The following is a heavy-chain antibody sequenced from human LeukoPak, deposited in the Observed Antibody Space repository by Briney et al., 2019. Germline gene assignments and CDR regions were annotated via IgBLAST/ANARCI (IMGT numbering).Heavy chain of an antibody. CDR3: ARDLGRGYCGGDCYYDY. Sequence: SETLSLTCTVSGGSVSSGSYYWSWVRQPPGKGLEWIGYIYYSGSTNYNPSLKSRVTISVDTSMNQFSLKLSSVTAADTAVYYCARDLGRGYCGGDCYYDYWGQGTLVTVSS. D-gene: IGHD2-21*02. CDR2: IYYSGST. CDR1: GGSVSSGSYY. V-gene: IGHV4-61*01. J-gene: IGHJ4*02.